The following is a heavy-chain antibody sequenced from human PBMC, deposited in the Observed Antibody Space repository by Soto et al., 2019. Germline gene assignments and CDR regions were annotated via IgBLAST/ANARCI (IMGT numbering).Heavy chain of an antibody. V-gene: IGHV1-2*04. CDR1: GYTFTNYY. D-gene: IGHD1-7*01. CDR3: ARDLSLGTTGTFHPFSHYGMDV. CDR2: LNPKTGVT. J-gene: IGHJ6*02. Sequence: QVQLLQSGAEVKKPGASVKVSCKASGYTFTNYYIYWARQAPGQGLECMGWLNPKTGVTNYEQKFEGWITMTREPSISNAYRELSRLRSADTAVYYCARDLSLGTTGTFHPFSHYGMDVWGQGSTGTVSS.